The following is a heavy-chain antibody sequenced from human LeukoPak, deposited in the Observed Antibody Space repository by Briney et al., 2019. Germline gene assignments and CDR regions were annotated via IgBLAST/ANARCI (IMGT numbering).Heavy chain of an antibody. J-gene: IGHJ6*04. D-gene: IGHD3-10*02. Sequence: GGSLRLSCAASGLNFSIYGMHWVRQAPGKGLEWVSYISSSGSTIYYADSVKGRFTISRDNAKNSLYLQMNSLRAEDTAVYYCAELGITMIGGVWGKGTTVTISS. V-gene: IGHV3-48*04. CDR3: AELGITMIGGV. CDR1: GLNFSIYG. CDR2: ISSSGSTI.